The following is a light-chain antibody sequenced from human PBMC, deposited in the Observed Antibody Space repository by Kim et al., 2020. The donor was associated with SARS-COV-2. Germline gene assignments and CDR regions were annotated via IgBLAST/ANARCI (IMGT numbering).Light chain of an antibody. Sequence: GQSVTISCTGTSSDVGGYNYVSWYQQHPGKAPKLIIDDVSRRPSGVPDRFSGSKSGNTASLTISGIQAEDEADYYCCSYAGSYTWMFGGGTQLTVL. CDR3: CSYAGSYTWM. CDR1: SSDVGGYNY. V-gene: IGLV2-11*01. J-gene: IGLJ3*02. CDR2: DVS.